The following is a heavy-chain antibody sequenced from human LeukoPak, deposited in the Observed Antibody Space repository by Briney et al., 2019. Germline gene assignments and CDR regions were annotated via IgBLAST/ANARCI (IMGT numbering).Heavy chain of an antibody. CDR1: GFTFSSYW. D-gene: IGHD3-22*01. V-gene: IGHV3-7*01. J-gene: IGHJ4*02. Sequence: GGSLRLSCAASGFTFSSYWMSWVRQAPGKGLEWVGNIKQDGSAKDYVDSVKGRFTISRDNAKNSLYLQMNSLRAEDTAVYYCARDPPSDYYYDSSGYPRWGQGTLVTVSS. CDR2: IKQDGSAK. CDR3: ARDPPSDYYYDSSGYPR.